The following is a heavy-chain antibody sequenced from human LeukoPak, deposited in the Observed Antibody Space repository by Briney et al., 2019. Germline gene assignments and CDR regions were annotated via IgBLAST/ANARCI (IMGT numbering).Heavy chain of an antibody. CDR2: INTDGRTT. J-gene: IGHJ4*02. D-gene: IGHD4-23*01. CDR3: ARGRPRGNDY. V-gene: IGHV3-74*01. Sequence: GGSLRLSCAVSGFTFSNYWMHWVRPAPGMGLVWVSRINTDGRTTSYADSVKGRFSISRDNAKNTLYLQMNSLRVEDTAVYYCARGRPRGNDYWGQGTLVTVSS. CDR1: GFTFSNYW.